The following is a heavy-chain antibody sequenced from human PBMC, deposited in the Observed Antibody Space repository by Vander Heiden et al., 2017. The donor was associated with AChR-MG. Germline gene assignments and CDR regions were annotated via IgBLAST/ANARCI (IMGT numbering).Heavy chain of an antibody. CDR3: VRAHRVDDCTNGACRDLYYYAMDV. CDR2: ISSRYSYT. CDR1: GFTFSDYS. Sequence: EVHLVESGGGLVKPGGSLRLTCVGSGFTFSDYSMNWVRQAPGKGLEWVSSISSRYSYTYNADSVKGRFTISRDNAKNSLFLQMNSLRAEDTAVYYCVRAHRVDDCTNGACRDLYYYAMDVWGQGTTVTVSS. D-gene: IGHD2-8*01. V-gene: IGHV3-21*01. J-gene: IGHJ6*02.